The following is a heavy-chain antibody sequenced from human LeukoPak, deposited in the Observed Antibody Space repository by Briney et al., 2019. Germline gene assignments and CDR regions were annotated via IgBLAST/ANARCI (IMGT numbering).Heavy chain of an antibody. D-gene: IGHD2-21*02. CDR1: GYTFTSYA. J-gene: IGHJ6*02. Sequence: ASVKVSCKASGYTFTSYAMNWVRQAPGQGLEWMGWINTNTGNPTYAQGFTGRFVFSLDTSVSTAYLQISSLKAEDTAVYYCAIPLSDYDYYYGMDVWGQGTTVTVSS. CDR2: INTNTGNP. CDR3: AIPLSDYDYYYGMDV. V-gene: IGHV7-4-1*02.